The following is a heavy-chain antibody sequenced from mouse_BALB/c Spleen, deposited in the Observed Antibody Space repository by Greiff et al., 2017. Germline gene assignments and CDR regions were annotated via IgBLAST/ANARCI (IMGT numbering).Heavy chain of an antibody. CDR2: ISSGSSTI. CDR1: GFTFSSFG. V-gene: IGHV5-17*02. D-gene: IGHD2-4*01. CDR3: ARSGMITYYYAMDY. J-gene: IGHJ4*01. Sequence: EVQLQESGGGLVQPGGSRKLSCAASGFTFSSFGMHWVRQAPEKGLEWVAYISSGSSTIYYADTVKGRFTISRDNPKNTLFLQMTSLRSEDTAMYYCARSGMITYYYAMDYWGQGTSVTVSS.